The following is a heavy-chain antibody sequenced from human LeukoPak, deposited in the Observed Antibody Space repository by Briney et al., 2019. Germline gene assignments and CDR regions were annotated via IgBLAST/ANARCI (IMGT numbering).Heavy chain of an antibody. CDR3: ARRGVVVPAAKIGWGHNYYYYGMDV. J-gene: IGHJ6*02. Sequence: GGSLRLSCAASGFTFSSYAMHWVRQAPGKGLEWVAVISYDGSNKYYADSVKGRFTISRDNSENTLYLQMNSLRAEDTAVYYCARRGVVVPAAKIGWGHNYYYYGMDVWGQGTTVTVSS. CDR1: GFTFSSYA. CDR2: ISYDGSNK. V-gene: IGHV3-30*04. D-gene: IGHD2-2*01.